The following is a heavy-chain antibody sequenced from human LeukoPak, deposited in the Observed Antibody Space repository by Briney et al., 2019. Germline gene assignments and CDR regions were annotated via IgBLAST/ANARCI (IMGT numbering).Heavy chain of an antibody. Sequence: GGSLRLSCAASGFTFSSYAMSWVRQAPGKGLEWVANVQKDGGEKNYVDSVKGRFSISRDNAKNSLYLQMNSLRVEDTAVYYCATIHPDFDYWGQGILVTVSS. V-gene: IGHV3-7*01. CDR2: VQKDGGEK. CDR1: GFTFSSYA. J-gene: IGHJ4*02. CDR3: ATIHPDFDY.